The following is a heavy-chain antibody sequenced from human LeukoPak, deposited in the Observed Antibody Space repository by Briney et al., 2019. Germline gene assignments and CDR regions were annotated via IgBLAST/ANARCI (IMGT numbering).Heavy chain of an antibody. CDR2: IFYTGST. J-gene: IGHJ1*01. CDR3: ARQEAAAGLKYFQH. V-gene: IGHV4-39*01. Sequence: PSETLSLTCTVSGGSISSYYWSWIRQPPGKGLEWIGSIFYTGSTHYNPSLKSRVTISVDTSKNQFSLKLSSVTAADTAVYYCARQEAAAGLKYFQHWGQGTLVTVSS. D-gene: IGHD6-13*01. CDR1: GGSISSYY.